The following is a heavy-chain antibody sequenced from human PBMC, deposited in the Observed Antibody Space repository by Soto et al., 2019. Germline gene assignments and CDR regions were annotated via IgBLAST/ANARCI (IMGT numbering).Heavy chain of an antibody. CDR3: AKEGSSGWYGPISEYYYMDV. Sequence: GGSLRLSCAASGFTFSSYGMHWVRQAPGKGLEWVAVISYDGSNKYYADSVKGRFTISRDNSKNTLYLQMNSLRAEDTAVYYCAKEGSSGWYGPISEYYYMDVWGKGTTVTVSS. J-gene: IGHJ6*03. CDR2: ISYDGSNK. D-gene: IGHD6-19*01. CDR1: GFTFSSYG. V-gene: IGHV3-30*18.